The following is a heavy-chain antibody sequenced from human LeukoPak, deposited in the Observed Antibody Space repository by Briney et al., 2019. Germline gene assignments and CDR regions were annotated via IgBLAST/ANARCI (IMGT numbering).Heavy chain of an antibody. Sequence: PSQTLSLTCTVSGGSISSGGFYWSWIRQHPGKGLEWIGYIYYSGSTYHNPSLKSRVTISVDTSKNQFSLKLSSVTAADTAVYYCARLTMVRVIDYWGQGTLVTVSS. D-gene: IGHD3-10*01. CDR3: ARLTMVRVIDY. CDR2: IYYSGST. V-gene: IGHV4-31*03. CDR1: GGSISSGGFY. J-gene: IGHJ4*02.